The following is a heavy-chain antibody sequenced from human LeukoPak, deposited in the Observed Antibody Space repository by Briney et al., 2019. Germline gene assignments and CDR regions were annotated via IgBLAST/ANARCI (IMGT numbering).Heavy chain of an antibody. CDR1: GFTFSDYA. D-gene: IGHD4-17*01. CDR2: IRSKAYGGTT. J-gene: IGHJ6*02. Sequence: GGSLRLSCTASGFTFSDYAMSWFRQAPGKGLEWVGFIRSKAYGGTTEYAASVKGRFTISRDDSKSIAYLQMNSLKTEDTAVYYCTLYGDYDYYYYGMDVWGQGTTVTVSS. V-gene: IGHV3-49*03. CDR3: TLYGDYDYYYYGMDV.